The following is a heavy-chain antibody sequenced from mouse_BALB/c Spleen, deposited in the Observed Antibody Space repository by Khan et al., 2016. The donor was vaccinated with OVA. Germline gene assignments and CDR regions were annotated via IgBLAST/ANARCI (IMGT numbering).Heavy chain of an antibody. CDR1: GYTFTDFT. CDR3: ARGGGGDRFLY. Sequence: QVQLKQSGAELVRPGVSVKIPCKGSGYTFTDFTMHWVKQSHAMSLEWIGVINTYYGDADYNQKFKGKATMTVDKSSNTAYMDLARLTSEDSAIYYCARGGGGDRFLYWGQGTLVTVSA. J-gene: IGHJ3*01. CDR2: INTYYGDA. V-gene: IGHV1S137*01.